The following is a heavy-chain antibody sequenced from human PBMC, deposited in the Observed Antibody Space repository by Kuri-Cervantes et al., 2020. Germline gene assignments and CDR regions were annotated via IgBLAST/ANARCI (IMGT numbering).Heavy chain of an antibody. J-gene: IGHJ4*02. V-gene: IGHV3-21*01. CDR1: GFTFSHFT. CDR3: ASIGGDFDC. CDR2: ISSSSSYI. D-gene: IGHD3-10*01. Sequence: GESLKISCAASGFTFSHFTMNWVRQAPGKGLEWVSSISSSSSYIYYADSVKGRFTISRDNAKNSLYLQMNSLGAEDTAVYYCASIGGDFDCWGQGTLVTVSS.